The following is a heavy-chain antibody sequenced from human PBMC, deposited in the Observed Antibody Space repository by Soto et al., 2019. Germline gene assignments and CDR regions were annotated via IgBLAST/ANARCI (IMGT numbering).Heavy chain of an antibody. J-gene: IGHJ4*02. V-gene: IGHV4-38-2*02. CDR2: IYPTGTT. D-gene: IGHD3-10*01. Sequence: SETLSLTCAVSGYFISNGYCWDWIRQPPGKGLEWIGSIYPTGTTYYNPSLKSRVTISVDTSKNHFSLKLTSVTAADTAVYYCARDANYGLYYFDHWGQGTLVTVSS. CDR1: GYFISNGYC. CDR3: ARDANYGLYYFDH.